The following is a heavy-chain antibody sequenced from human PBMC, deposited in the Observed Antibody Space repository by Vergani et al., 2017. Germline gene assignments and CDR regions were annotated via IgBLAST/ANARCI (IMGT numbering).Heavy chain of an antibody. Sequence: QVLLQESGPGLVKPSETLSLTCSVSSDSISHYYWSWIRQPPGKGLEWIGYIYYTGSTNYKSSLNSRVTMSVDTSKNQISLKLSSVTAADTAVYYCARDPRNYYGSGYGMDVWGQGTTVTVSS. CDR2: IYYTGST. V-gene: IGHV4-59*01. CDR1: SDSISHYY. D-gene: IGHD3-10*01. CDR3: ARDPRNYYGSGYGMDV. J-gene: IGHJ6*02.